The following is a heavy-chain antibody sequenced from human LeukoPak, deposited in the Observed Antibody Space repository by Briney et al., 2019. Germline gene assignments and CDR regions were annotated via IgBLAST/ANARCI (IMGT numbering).Heavy chain of an antibody. CDR3: ARHVVAVGFDY. J-gene: IGHJ4*02. Sequence: GGSLRLSCAASGFNFDDYVMSWVRQAPGKGLEWVSSITSSGSYIYYADSLKGRFTISRDNAKNSLYLQMNSLRAEDAAVYYCARHVVAVGFDYWGQGTLVTVSS. D-gene: IGHD3-22*01. CDR2: ITSSGSYI. V-gene: IGHV3-21*01. CDR1: GFNFDDYV.